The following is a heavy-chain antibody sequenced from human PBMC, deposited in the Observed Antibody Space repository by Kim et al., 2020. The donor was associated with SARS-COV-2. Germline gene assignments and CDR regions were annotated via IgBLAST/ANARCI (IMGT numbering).Heavy chain of an antibody. CDR3: ARDLFHTGFDY. Sequence: ASVKVSCKASGYIFTNFAIQWVRQAPGQRLEWMGWINAGTGNTKSSQQFQGRVTFTRDTSANTASMELSSLGSEDTAVYYCARDLFHTGFDYWGQGTLVAVPS. J-gene: IGHJ4*02. CDR1: GYIFTNFA. D-gene: IGHD2-8*02. CDR2: INAGTGNT. V-gene: IGHV1-3*01.